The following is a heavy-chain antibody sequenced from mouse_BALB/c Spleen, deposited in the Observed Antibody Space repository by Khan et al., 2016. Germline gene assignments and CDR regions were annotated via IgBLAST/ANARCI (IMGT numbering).Heavy chain of an antibody. J-gene: IGHJ2*01. V-gene: IGHV1S135*01. CDR2: IDPYNGGT. Sequence: VQLQQSGPELVKPGASVKVSCKASGYAFTSYNMYWVKQSHGKSLEWIGYIDPYNGGTNYNQKFKGKATLTVDKSSSTVYMQLNSLTSEDSAVYYWAREGITTVVEKGLDYWGQGTTLTVSS. CDR3: AREGITTVVEKGLDY. CDR1: GYAFTSYN. D-gene: IGHD1-1*01.